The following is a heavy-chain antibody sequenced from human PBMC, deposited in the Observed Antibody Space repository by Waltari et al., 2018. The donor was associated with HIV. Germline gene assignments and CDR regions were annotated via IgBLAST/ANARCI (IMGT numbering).Heavy chain of an antibody. Sequence: EVQLVESGGVVVQPGGSLRLSCAASGFTFADYTMHWVRQAPGKGLEWVSLISWDGVSTYYADSVKGRFTISRDNSKNSLYLQMNSLRTEDTALYYCAKGTVGATPYFDYWGQGTLVTVSS. V-gene: IGHV3-43*01. CDR2: ISWDGVST. J-gene: IGHJ4*02. CDR1: GFTFADYT. CDR3: AKGTVGATPYFDY. D-gene: IGHD1-26*01.